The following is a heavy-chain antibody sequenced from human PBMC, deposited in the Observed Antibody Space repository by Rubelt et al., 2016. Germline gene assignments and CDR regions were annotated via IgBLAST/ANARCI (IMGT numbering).Heavy chain of an antibody. CDR2: IWYDGSNK. J-gene: IGHJ6*02. V-gene: IGHV3-33*01. Sequence: GFTFSSYGMHWVRQAPGKGLEWVAVIWYDGSNKYYADSVKGRFTISRDNSKNTLYLQMKSLRAEDTAVYYCARYWSSTSCYLMGMDVWGQGTPVTVSS. CDR3: ARYWSSTSCYLMGMDV. D-gene: IGHD2-2*01. CDR1: GFTFSSYG.